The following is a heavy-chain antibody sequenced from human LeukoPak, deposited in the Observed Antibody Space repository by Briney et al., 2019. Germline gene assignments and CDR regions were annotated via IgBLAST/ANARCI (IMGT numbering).Heavy chain of an antibody. Sequence: GGSLRLSCAASGFTFSSFDMNWVRQAPGKGLERISYISSSGSPIYYADSVKGRFTISRNNAKNSLYLKMNSLRAEDTAVYYCATQGRSTKLGIWGQGTMVTVSS. CDR1: GFTFSSFD. D-gene: IGHD2-2*01. V-gene: IGHV3-48*03. J-gene: IGHJ3*02. CDR2: ISSSGSPI. CDR3: ATQGRSTKLGI.